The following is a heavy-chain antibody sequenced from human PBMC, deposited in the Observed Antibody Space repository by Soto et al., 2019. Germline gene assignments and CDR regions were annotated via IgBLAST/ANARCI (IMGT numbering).Heavy chain of an antibody. CDR1: GFTFSTYT. Sequence: EAQLVESGGGLVQPGGSVRLSCAASGFTFSTYTMNWVRQAPGKGLEWVSYITSSSGTIFYADSVKGRFTVSRDNARNSLYLQMSSLRDEDTAVYYCATAFSSGGWGQGTLVTVSS. D-gene: IGHD3-10*01. V-gene: IGHV3-48*02. CDR2: ITSSSGTI. J-gene: IGHJ4*02. CDR3: ATAFSSGG.